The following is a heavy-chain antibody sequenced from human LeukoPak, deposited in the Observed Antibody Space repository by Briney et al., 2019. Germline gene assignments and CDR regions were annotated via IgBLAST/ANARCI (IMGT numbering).Heavy chain of an antibody. CDR1: GFTFSKYS. J-gene: IGHJ4*02. Sequence: GGSLRLSCAASGFTFSKYSMNWVRQAPGKGLEWVSYISPSSSNILYADSVEGRFTISRDNAKNSLYLQMNSLRAQDTAVYYCARTLYYYDSSGYFYWGQGTLVTVSS. CDR3: ARTLYYYDSSGYFY. CDR2: ISPSSSNI. D-gene: IGHD3-22*01. V-gene: IGHV3-48*01.